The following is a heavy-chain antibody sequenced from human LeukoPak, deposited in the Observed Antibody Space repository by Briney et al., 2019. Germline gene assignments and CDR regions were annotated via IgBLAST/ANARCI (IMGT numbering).Heavy chain of an antibody. CDR3: ARDCSNGVCSTYQTFDI. CDR1: GFTFSSYS. D-gene: IGHD2-8*01. V-gene: IGHV3-7*05. Sequence: GGSLRLSCAASGFTFSSYSMSWVRQAPGKGLEWVANIKHDGSEKHSVDSVKGRFTISRDNAKNSLYLQMDSLRAEDTAVYNCARDCSNGVCSTYQTFDIWGQGTVVTVSS. J-gene: IGHJ3*02. CDR2: IKHDGSEK.